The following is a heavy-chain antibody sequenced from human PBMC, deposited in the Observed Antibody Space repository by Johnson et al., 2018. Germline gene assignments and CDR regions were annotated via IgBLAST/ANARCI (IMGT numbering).Heavy chain of an antibody. CDR2: IYYSGST. D-gene: IGHD3-22*01. V-gene: IGHV4-59*01. Sequence: QVQLQESGPGLVKPSETLSLTCTVSGGSISSYYWSWIRQPPGKGLEWIGYIYYSGSTNYNPSLKSRVTISVDTSKNQFSLKLSSVTAAGRAGYYCARGGDYYDSSGTPTGGAFDIWGQGTMVTVSS. CDR3: ARGGDYYDSSGTPTGGAFDI. CDR1: GGSISSYY. J-gene: IGHJ3*02.